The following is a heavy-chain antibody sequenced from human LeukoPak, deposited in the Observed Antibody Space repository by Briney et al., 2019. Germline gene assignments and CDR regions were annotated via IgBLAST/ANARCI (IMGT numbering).Heavy chain of an antibody. Sequence: GGSLRLSCAASGFAFSRYAMSWVRQAPGKGLEWVSSISGSPGSTYYADSVKGRFAMSRDNSKNTLYLQMSSLRAEDTAVYYCAKAVAYCGGDCLPWGQGTLVTVSS. CDR1: GFAFSRYA. CDR3: AKAVAYCGGDCLP. D-gene: IGHD2-21*02. J-gene: IGHJ4*02. V-gene: IGHV3-23*01. CDR2: ISGSPGST.